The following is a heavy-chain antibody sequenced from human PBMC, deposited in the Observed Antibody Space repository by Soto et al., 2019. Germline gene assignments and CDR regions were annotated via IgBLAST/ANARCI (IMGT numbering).Heavy chain of an antibody. V-gene: IGHV3-30*18. J-gene: IGHJ4*02. CDR1: GFTFSNYG. CDR3: AQGGALESINPYYFDY. CDR2: ISYDGGNK. D-gene: IGHD3-3*01. Sequence: QVQLVESGGGVVQPGRSLRLSCAVSGFTFSNYGMHWVCQAPGKGLEWVAVISYDGGNKYYADSVKGRFTISRDNSKNTLYLHMNSLRAEDTAVYYCAQGGALESINPYYFDYWGQGTLVTVSS.